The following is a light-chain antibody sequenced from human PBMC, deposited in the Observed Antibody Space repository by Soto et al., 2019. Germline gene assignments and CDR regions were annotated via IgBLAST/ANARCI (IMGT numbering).Light chain of an antibody. Sequence: EIGITQSPSTLSVSPGDRATLSCRASQSVRGNLAWYQQKPGQAPRLLIFGASTRATGIPARFSGSGSGTEFILTISSLQSEDFAVYYCQHYDDWPRTFGLGTKVDI. V-gene: IGKV3-15*01. CDR1: QSVRGN. J-gene: IGKJ1*01. CDR2: GAS. CDR3: QHYDDWPRT.